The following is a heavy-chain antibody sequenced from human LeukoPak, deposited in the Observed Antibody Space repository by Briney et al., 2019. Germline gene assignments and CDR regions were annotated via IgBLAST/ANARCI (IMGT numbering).Heavy chain of an antibody. D-gene: IGHD1-26*01. CDR1: GFTFSDYY. J-gene: IGHJ4*02. CDR3: ARGGQWEDFDY. V-gene: IGHV3-33*08. Sequence: GGSLRLSCAASGFTFSDYYMSWIRQAPGKGLEWVAVIWYDGSNKYYADSVKGRFTISRDNSKNTLYLQMNSLRAEDTAVYYCARGGQWEDFDYWGQGTLVTVSS. CDR2: IWYDGSNK.